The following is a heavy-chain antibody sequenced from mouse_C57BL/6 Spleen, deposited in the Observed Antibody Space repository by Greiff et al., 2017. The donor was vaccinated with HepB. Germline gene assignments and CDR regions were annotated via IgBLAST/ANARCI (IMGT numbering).Heavy chain of an antibody. CDR2: LGPGSGST. V-gene: IGHV1-77*01. CDR1: GYTFTDYY. D-gene: IGHD2-3*01. Sequence: VQLQQSGAELVKPGASVKISCKASGYTFTDYYINWVKQRPGQGLEWIGKLGPGSGSTYYNEKFKGKATLTADKSSSTAYMQLSRLTSEDSAVYVCARRRIDDGYYDWYFDVWGTGTTVTVSS. CDR3: ARRRIDDGYYDWYFDV. J-gene: IGHJ1*03.